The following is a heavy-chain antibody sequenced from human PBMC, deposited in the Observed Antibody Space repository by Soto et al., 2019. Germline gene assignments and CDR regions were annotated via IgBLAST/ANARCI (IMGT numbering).Heavy chain of an antibody. CDR1: EFTFSNYA. J-gene: IGHJ4*02. V-gene: IGHV3-23*01. CDR3: AKNPGYYYDSTGYHFDY. Sequence: EVPLLESGGGLVQPGGSLRLSCAASEFTFSNYAMSWVRQAPGKGLEWVSAISYGGGTTYYADSVKGRFTISRDNYLQMNSLRAEDTAVYYCAKNPGYYYDSTGYHFDYWGQGTLVTVSS. CDR2: ISYGGGTT. D-gene: IGHD3-22*01.